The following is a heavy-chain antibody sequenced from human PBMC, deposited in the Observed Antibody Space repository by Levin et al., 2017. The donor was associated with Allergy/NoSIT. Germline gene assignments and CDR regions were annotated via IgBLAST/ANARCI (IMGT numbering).Heavy chain of an antibody. CDR1: GFTFSSYG. CDR3: AKEGVLRYFDWLFDY. V-gene: IGHV3-30*18. J-gene: IGHJ4*02. D-gene: IGHD3-9*01. Sequence: GGSLRLSCAASGFTFSSYGMHWVRQAPGKGLEWVAVISYDGSNKYYADSVKGRFTISRDNSKNTLYLQMNSLRAEDTAVYYCAKEGVLRYFDWLFDYWGQGTLVTVSS. CDR2: ISYDGSNK.